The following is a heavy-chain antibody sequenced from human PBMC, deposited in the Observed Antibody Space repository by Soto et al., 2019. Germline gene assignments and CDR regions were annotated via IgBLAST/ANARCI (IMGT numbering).Heavy chain of an antibody. Sequence: EVQLVESGGDLVQPGGSLKLSCAASGFTFSGSAMHWGRQASGKGLAWVGRIRRRAKNYARVYAASVKGRFIIYREDSKNTAYPQNHSLKTDDTAVYYCTRTFDGSEYFSPDFDYWRQANLVTVSS. CDR2: IRRRAKNYAR. J-gene: IGHJ4*02. CDR3: TRTFDGSEYFSPDFDY. D-gene: IGHD6-6*01. V-gene: IGHV3-73*02. CDR1: GFTFSGSA.